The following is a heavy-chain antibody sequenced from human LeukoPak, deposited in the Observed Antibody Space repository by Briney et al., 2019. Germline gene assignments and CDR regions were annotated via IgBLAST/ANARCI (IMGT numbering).Heavy chain of an antibody. J-gene: IGHJ4*02. D-gene: IGHD5-24*01. CDR1: GGSFSAYY. CDR3: AREGLKNAYNPLGY. V-gene: IGHV4-34*01. CDR2: IKQSENT. Sequence: SETLPLTCAVYGGSFSAYYWTWVRQPPGMGLEWIGEIKQSENTNYNPSLKSRVTISIDPSKNQISLKLTSVTAADTAVYYCAREGLKNAYNPLGYWGQGTLVTVSS.